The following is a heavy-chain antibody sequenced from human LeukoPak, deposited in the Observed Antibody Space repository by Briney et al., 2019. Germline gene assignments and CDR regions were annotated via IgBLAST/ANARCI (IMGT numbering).Heavy chain of an antibody. CDR3: ARVESSRYFQH. CDR2: INHSGST. J-gene: IGHJ1*01. D-gene: IGHD3-22*01. CDR1: GGSFSGYY. Sequence: PSETLSLTCAVYGGSFSGYYWSWIRQPPGKGLEWIGEINHSGSTNYNPSLKSRVTISVDTSKNQFSLKLSPVTAADTAVYYCARVESSRYFQHWGQGTLVTVSS. V-gene: IGHV4-34*01.